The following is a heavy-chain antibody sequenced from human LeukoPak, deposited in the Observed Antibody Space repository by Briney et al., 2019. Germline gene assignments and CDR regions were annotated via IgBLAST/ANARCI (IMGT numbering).Heavy chain of an antibody. D-gene: IGHD1-26*01. CDR1: GFTFSSYS. V-gene: IGHV3-48*04. Sequence: GGSLRLSCAASGFTFSSYSMNWVRQAPGKGLEWVSYISSSSSTIYYADSVKGRFTISRDNAKNSLYLQMNSLRAEDTAVYYCARAVGATTPPYSGTYFDYGMDVWGQGTTVTVSS. J-gene: IGHJ6*02. CDR3: ARAVGATTPPYSGTYFDYGMDV. CDR2: ISSSSSTI.